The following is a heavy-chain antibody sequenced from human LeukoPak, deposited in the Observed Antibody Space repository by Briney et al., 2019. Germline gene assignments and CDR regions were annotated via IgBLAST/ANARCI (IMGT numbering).Heavy chain of an antibody. J-gene: IGHJ4*02. CDR2: ISGSGGST. CDR1: GFTFSRYA. Sequence: PGGSVRLSCAASGFTFSRYAMRWVRRATGRGLEWVSAISGSGGSTYYVDSVKGRFTISRDNSKNTLYLQMNSLRAEDTAVYYCAKFLPTHIVVANYYFDYWGQGTLVTVSS. CDR3: AKFLPTHIVVANYYFDY. D-gene: IGHD2-21*01. V-gene: IGHV3-23*01.